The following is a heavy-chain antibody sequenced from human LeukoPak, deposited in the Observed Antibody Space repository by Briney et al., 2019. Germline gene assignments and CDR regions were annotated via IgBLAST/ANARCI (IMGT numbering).Heavy chain of an antibody. J-gene: IGHJ6*04. CDR1: GFTFSSYS. Sequence: SGGSLRLSCAASGFTFSSYSMKWVRQAPGKGVEWGSGISWDSGSIGYADSVKRRFTISRDNPKNSLYLQINSLTAEHTALYYCAKGWKNIAAAGNHPRLNVDVWGKGTTVTISS. CDR2: ISWDSGSI. CDR3: AKGWKNIAAAGNHPRLNVDV. V-gene: IGHV3-9*01. D-gene: IGHD6-13*01.